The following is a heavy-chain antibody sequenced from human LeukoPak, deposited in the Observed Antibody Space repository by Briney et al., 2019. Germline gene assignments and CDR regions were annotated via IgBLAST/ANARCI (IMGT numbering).Heavy chain of an antibody. CDR2: VRWNSETK. J-gene: IGHJ2*01. CDR1: GFTFDDYA. V-gene: IGHV3-9*01. D-gene: IGHD6-25*01. Sequence: GRSLRLSCAASGFTFDDYAMHWVRQAPGKGLEWVSGVRWNSETKAYADSVKGRFTISRDKAKNSLYLQMDSLRPEDTALYSCAKSRLATLSYWYFDLWGRGALVTVSS. CDR3: AKSRLATLSYWYFDL.